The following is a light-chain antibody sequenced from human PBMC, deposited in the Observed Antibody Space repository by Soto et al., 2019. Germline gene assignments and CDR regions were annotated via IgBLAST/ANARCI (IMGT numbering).Light chain of an antibody. V-gene: IGKV1-5*01. CDR1: QNINTW. CDR2: DVS. Sequence: QMTQSPSTLSASVGDRVTITCRAGQNINTWLAWYQQKPGTAPRLLIYDVSTLQSGVPSRFSGSGSGTEFTLTITSLQPDASAIDYCQQYDGYFGPGTKV. J-gene: IGKJ3*01. CDR3: QQYDGY.